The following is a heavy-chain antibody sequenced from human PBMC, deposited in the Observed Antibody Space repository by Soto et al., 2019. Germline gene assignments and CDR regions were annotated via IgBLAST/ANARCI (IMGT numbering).Heavy chain of an antibody. CDR3: ARGGSGKEYYYYGMDV. Sequence: GASVNVSCKASGGTFSSYAISWVRQAPGQGLEWMGGIIPIFGTANYAQKFQGRVTITADESTSTAYMELSSLRSEDTAVYYCARGGSGKEYYYYGMDVWGQGTKVTVSS. CDR1: GGTFSSYA. CDR2: IIPIFGTA. J-gene: IGHJ6*02. D-gene: IGHD2-15*01. V-gene: IGHV1-69*13.